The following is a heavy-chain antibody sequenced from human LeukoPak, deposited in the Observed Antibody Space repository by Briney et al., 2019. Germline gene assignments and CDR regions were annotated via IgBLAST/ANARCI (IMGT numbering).Heavy chain of an antibody. J-gene: IGHJ4*02. Sequence: GGSLRLSCAASGFTFRSYEMNWVRQAPGKGLEWVSYISSSGSTMYYADPVKGRFTIFRDNAKNSLYLQMNSLRAEDTAVYYCARERFGAYGDYVYWGQGTLVTVSS. V-gene: IGHV3-48*03. CDR1: GFTFRSYE. CDR3: ARERFGAYGDYVY. D-gene: IGHD4-17*01. CDR2: ISSSGSTM.